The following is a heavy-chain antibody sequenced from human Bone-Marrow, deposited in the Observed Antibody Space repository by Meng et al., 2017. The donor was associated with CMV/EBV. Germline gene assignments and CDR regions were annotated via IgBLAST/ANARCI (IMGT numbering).Heavy chain of an antibody. CDR1: GFTFSSYA. CDR3: TRDREGGASDC. CDR2: ISYDGSNK. V-gene: IGHV3-30-3*01. Sequence: GESLKISCAASGFTFSSYAMHWVRQAPGKGLEWVAFISYDGSNKYYADSVKGRFTISRDSSKNTLYLQMNSLRAEDTAVYYCTRDREGGASDCWGQGTVVTVSS. J-gene: IGHJ1*01. D-gene: IGHD2-21*02.